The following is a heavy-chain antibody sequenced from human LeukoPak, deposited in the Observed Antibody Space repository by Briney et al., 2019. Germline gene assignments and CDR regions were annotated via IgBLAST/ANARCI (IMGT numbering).Heavy chain of an antibody. CDR3: ARDWGSGSFYAEPYFDY. D-gene: IGHD3-10*01. CDR1: GFTFSNYG. Sequence: EAGGSLRLSCAASGFTFSNYGMHWVRQAPGKGLEWVSAISGSGGSTYYADSVKGRFTISRDNSKNTLYLQMNSLRAEDTAVYYCARDWGSGSFYAEPYFDYWGQGTLVTVSS. V-gene: IGHV3-23*01. CDR2: ISGSGGST. J-gene: IGHJ4*02.